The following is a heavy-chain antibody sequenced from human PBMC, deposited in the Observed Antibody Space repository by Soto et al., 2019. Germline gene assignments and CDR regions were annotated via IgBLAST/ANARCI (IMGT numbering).Heavy chain of an antibody. CDR1: GGSISSSSYY. Sequence: QLQLQESGPGLVKPSETLSLTCTVSGGSISSSSYYWGWIRQPPGKGLEWIGSIYYSGSTYYNPSLKCRVTLSVDTSKNHFPLKLRSVTAADTAVYYCASLHSGYDLISGPDAFDIWGQGTMVTVSS. D-gene: IGHD5-12*01. J-gene: IGHJ3*02. CDR3: ASLHSGYDLISGPDAFDI. V-gene: IGHV4-39*01. CDR2: IYYSGST.